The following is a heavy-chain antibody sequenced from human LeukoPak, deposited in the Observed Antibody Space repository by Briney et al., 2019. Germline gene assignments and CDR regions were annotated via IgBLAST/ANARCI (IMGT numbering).Heavy chain of an antibody. D-gene: IGHD6-19*01. V-gene: IGHV3-53*01. CDR2: IYSGGST. CDR1: GFTVSSNF. CDR3: ARGSGSGWPLDF. Sequence: PGGSLRLSCAASGFTVSSNFMSWVRQAPGKGLQWVSIIYSGGSTDYADSVRGRFSVSRDSSKNTLSLQMNSLGADDTAVYYCARGSGSGWPLDFWGQGTLVTVSS. J-gene: IGHJ4*02.